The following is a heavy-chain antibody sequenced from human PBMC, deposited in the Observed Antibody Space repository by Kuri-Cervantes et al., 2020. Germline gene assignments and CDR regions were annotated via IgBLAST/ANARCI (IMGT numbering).Heavy chain of an antibody. V-gene: IGHV1-2*02. CDR3: ARGPSQSTPYYYYYGMDV. CDR1: GYTFTSYD. J-gene: IGHJ6*02. CDR2: INPNSGGT. Sequence: ASVKVSCKASGYTFTSYDINWVRQAPGQGLEWMGWINPNSGGTNYAQKFQGRVTMTRDTSISTAYMELSSLRSEDTAVYYCARGPSQSTPYYYYYGMDVWGQGTTVTVSS.